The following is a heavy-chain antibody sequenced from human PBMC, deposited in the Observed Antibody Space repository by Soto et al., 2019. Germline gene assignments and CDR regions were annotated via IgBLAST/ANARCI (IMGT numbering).Heavy chain of an antibody. CDR2: ISGSGGST. D-gene: IGHD4-17*01. CDR1: GFTFSSYA. V-gene: IGHV3-23*01. Sequence: EVQLLESGGGLVQPGGSLRLSCAASGFTFSSYAMSWVRQAPGKGLEWVSAISGSGGSTYYADSVKGRFTISRDNSKNTLYLQMNSLRAEDTAVYYCAKDVADGDYVLAYFQHWGQGTLVTVSS. CDR3: AKDVADGDYVLAYFQH. J-gene: IGHJ1*01.